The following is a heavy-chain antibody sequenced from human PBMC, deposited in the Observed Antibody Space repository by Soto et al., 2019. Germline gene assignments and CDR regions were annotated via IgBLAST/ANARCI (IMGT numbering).Heavy chain of an antibody. V-gene: IGHV3-48*01. CDR3: ARDFVVGGPTINYYYGMDV. J-gene: IGHJ6*02. CDR1: GFSVTNNY. Sequence: PVGSLSLSCAASGFSVTNNYMNWVRQAPGKGLEWLSYISGASGTIYYADSMQGRFTISRDNSKNTLYLQMNSLGAEDTAVYYCARDFVVGGPTINYYYGMDVWGQGTTVTVS. D-gene: IGHD1-26*01. CDR2: ISGASGTI.